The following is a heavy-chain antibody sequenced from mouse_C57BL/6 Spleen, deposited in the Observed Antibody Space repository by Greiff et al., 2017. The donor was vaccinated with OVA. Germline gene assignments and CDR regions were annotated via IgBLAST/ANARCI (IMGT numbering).Heavy chain of an antibody. J-gene: IGHJ3*01. CDR2: IYPRDGST. V-gene: IGHV1-85*01. CDR3: ARSTGKDWFAY. D-gene: IGHD4-1*01. CDR1: GYTFTSYD. Sequence: QVQLQQSGPELVKPGASVKLSCKASGYTFTSYDINWVKQRPGQGLEWIGWIYPRDGSTKYNEKFKGKATLTVDTSSSTAYMELHSLTSEDSAVYFCARSTGKDWFAYWGQGTLVTVSA.